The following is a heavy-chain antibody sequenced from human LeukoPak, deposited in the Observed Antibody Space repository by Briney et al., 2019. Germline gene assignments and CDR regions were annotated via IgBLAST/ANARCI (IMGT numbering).Heavy chain of an antibody. CDR2: IYTSGIT. CDR3: ARDLGGWYSSECNWFDP. D-gene: IGHD6-19*01. Sequence: SETLSLTCTVSGGSISSYSWSWIRQPAGKGLEWIGHIYTSGITNYNPSLKSRVTMSADTSKNQFSLKLSSVTAADTAVYYCARDLGGWYSSECNWFDPWGQGTLVTVSS. V-gene: IGHV4-4*07. CDR1: GGSISSYS. J-gene: IGHJ5*02.